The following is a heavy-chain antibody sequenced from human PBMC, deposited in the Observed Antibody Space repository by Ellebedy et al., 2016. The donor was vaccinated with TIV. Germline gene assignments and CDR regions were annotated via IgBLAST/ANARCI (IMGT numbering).Heavy chain of an antibody. Sequence: SQTLSLTCVISGDSVSTDIGWNWIRQSPSRGLEWLGRTYYRSKWNNDYAVSLKSRITINPGTSKHLFSLQLNSVTPEDTAVYYCARGWFGSGMGVWGQGTTVTVSS. V-gene: IGHV6-1*01. CDR3: ARGWFGSGMGV. CDR2: TYYRSKWNN. J-gene: IGHJ6*02. D-gene: IGHD3-10*01. CDR1: GDSVSTDIG.